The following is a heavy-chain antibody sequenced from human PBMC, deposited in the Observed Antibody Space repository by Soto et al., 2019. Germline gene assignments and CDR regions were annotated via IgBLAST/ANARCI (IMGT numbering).Heavy chain of an antibody. Sequence: QVQLVESGGGVVQPGTSLRLSCAASGFRFSDYAMHWVRQSPSRGLEWVAIISYDESQKYYAYSVRGRFTIARDNFKNTLYLQMNSLRAEDRAVYHCAQSRSSRWHNFDYWGQGTLVDVSS. D-gene: IGHD2-21*01. CDR2: ISYDESQK. V-gene: IGHV3-30*18. CDR1: GFRFSDYA. J-gene: IGHJ4*02. CDR3: AQSRSSRWHNFDY.